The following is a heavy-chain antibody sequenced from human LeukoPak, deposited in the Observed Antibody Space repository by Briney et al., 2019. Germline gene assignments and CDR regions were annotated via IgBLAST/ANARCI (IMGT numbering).Heavy chain of an antibody. CDR3: TRMVWRSRPFDY. CDR1: GFTFSSYS. D-gene: IGHD2-2*01. J-gene: IGHJ4*02. CDR2: ISSSSSYI. Sequence: PGGSLRLSCAASGFTFSSYSMNWVRQAPGKGLEWVSSISSSSSYIYYADSVKGRYTISRDNAKNSLYLQMNSLRAEDTAVYYCTRMVWRSRPFDYWGQGTLVTVSS. V-gene: IGHV3-21*01.